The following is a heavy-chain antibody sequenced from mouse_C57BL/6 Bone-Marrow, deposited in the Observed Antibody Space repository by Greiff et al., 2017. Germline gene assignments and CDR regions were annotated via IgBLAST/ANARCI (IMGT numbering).Heavy chain of an antibody. J-gene: IGHJ4*01. Sequence: VQLQQPGAELVKPGASVKLSCKASGYTFTSYWMQWVKQRPGQGLEWIGEIDPSDSYTNYNQKFKGKATLTVDTSSSTAYMQLSSLTSEDSAVYYCARMVTTGVYYAMDYWGQGTTLTVSS. CDR1: GYTFTSYW. D-gene: IGHD2-3*01. CDR3: ARMVTTGVYYAMDY. CDR2: IDPSDSYT. V-gene: IGHV1-50*01.